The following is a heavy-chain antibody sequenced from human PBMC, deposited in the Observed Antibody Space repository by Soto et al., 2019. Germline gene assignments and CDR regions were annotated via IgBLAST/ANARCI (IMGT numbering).Heavy chain of an antibody. CDR2: SKNRGQGFTI. V-gene: IGHV3-72*01. Sequence: HLVASGGGLVQPGGSLRLSCEASGFTFNDHYMDWVRQAPGKGLEWVARSKNRGQGFTIEYAASLKGRFTISRDDSANSLYLQMNSLETDDTAVYYCTVWIEGACYWGRGILVTVSS. D-gene: IGHD3-16*01. J-gene: IGHJ4*02. CDR3: TVWIEGACY. CDR1: GFTFNDHY.